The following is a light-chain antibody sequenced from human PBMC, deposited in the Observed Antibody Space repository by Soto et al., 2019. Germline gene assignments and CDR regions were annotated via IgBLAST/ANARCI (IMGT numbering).Light chain of an antibody. CDR3: QQYNNWPPGT. Sequence: EIVMTHSPATLSVSPGERTTLSCRASQSVSSNLAWYQQKPGQAPRLLIYGASTRATGIPARFSGSGSGTEFTLTISSLQSEDFAVYYCQQYNNWPPGTFGQGTRWIS. V-gene: IGKV3-15*01. CDR1: QSVSSN. CDR2: GAS. J-gene: IGKJ1*01.